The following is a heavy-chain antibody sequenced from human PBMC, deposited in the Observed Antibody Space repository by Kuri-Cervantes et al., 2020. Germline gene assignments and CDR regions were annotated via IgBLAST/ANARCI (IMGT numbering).Heavy chain of an antibody. V-gene: IGHV3-30*03. J-gene: IGHJ4*01. Sequence: GSLRLSCAASGFTFNNHGMVWVRQAPGKGLEWVAITSYDGTYRDYVDSVKGRFTISRGKSKSTVHLQMNSLRTEDTAVYYCARLLDTAFDYWGHGTLVTVSS. CDR2: TSYDGTYR. CDR1: GFTFNNHG. D-gene: IGHD5-18*01. CDR3: ARLLDTAFDY.